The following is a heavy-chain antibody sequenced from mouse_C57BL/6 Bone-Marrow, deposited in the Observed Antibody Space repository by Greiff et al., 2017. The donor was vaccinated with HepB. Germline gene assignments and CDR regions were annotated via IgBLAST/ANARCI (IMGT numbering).Heavy chain of an antibody. CDR2: IWSGRSP. V-gene: IGHV2-2*01. Sequence: QMQLKQSGPGLVQPSQSLSITCTVSGFSFTSYGVHWVRQSPGKGLDWLGVIWSGRSPDYNAAIISRLSISKDNSKSQVFFKMNSLQADDTAIYYCARLRFAYWGQGTLVTVSA. CDR1: GFSFTSYG. CDR3: ARLRFAY. J-gene: IGHJ3*01.